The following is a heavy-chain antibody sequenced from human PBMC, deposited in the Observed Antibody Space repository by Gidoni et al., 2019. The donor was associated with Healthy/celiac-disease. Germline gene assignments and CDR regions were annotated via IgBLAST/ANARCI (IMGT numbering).Heavy chain of an antibody. CDR1: GGSISSGGYY. Sequence: QVQLQESGPGLVKPSQTLSLTCTVSGGSISSGGYYCSWIRQHPGKGLEWIGYIYYSGSTYYNPSLKSRVTISVDTSKNQFSLKLSSVTAADTAVYYCATGHYDFWSGYYNPKYYYYGMDVWGQGTTVTVSS. V-gene: IGHV4-31*03. D-gene: IGHD3-3*01. CDR2: IYYSGST. CDR3: ATGHYDFWSGYYNPKYYYYGMDV. J-gene: IGHJ6*02.